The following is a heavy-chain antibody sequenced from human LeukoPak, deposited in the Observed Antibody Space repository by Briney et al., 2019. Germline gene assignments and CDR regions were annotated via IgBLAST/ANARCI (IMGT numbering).Heavy chain of an antibody. Sequence: GGSLRLSCAASGFTFNNNPMHWVRQAPGKGLEWVSSISGGGGETFYVDSVKGRVTISRDNSKNTLYLQMNSLRAEDTAVYYCASGIRAFDYWGQGTLVTVSS. CDR1: GFTFNNNP. D-gene: IGHD1-26*01. CDR3: ASGIRAFDY. V-gene: IGHV3-23*01. CDR2: ISGGGGET. J-gene: IGHJ4*02.